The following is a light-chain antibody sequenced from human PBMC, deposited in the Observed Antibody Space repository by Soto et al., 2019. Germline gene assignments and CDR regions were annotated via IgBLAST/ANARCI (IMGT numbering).Light chain of an antibody. Sequence: QLVLTQSSSASASLGSSVKLICILSSGRSNYIIAWHQQQPGKAPRYLMTLEGSGSYSKGSGLPDRFSGSSSGADRYLTISNLQSEDEADYYCETWDSNTRVFGGGTKLTVL. J-gene: IGLJ3*02. CDR2: LEGSGSY. CDR1: SGRSNYI. V-gene: IGLV4-60*03. CDR3: ETWDSNTRV.